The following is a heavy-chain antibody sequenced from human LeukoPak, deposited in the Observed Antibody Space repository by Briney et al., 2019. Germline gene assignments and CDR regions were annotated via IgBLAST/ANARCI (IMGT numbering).Heavy chain of an antibody. Sequence: SETLSLTCAVYGGSFSGYYWSWIRQPPGKGLEWIGEINHSGSTNYNPSLKSRVTISVDTSKNQFSLKLSSVTAADTAVYYCAVSMLWVAFDIWGQGIMVTVSS. V-gene: IGHV4-34*01. J-gene: IGHJ3*02. CDR2: INHSGST. D-gene: IGHD2-21*01. CDR3: AVSMLWVAFDI. CDR1: GGSFSGYY.